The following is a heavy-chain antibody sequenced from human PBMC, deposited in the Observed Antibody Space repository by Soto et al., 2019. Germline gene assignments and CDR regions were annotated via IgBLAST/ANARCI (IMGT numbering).Heavy chain of an antibody. CDR2: ISGSGRST. Sequence: EVQLLESGGGLVQPGGSLRLSCAASGFTFSSYAMSWVRQAPGKGLEWVSAISGSGRSTYYADSVKGRFTISRDNSKNTLYLQMNSLRAEDTAVYYCAKDRHLNDAFDIWGQGTMVTVSS. V-gene: IGHV3-23*01. J-gene: IGHJ3*02. CDR3: AKDRHLNDAFDI. CDR1: GFTFSSYA.